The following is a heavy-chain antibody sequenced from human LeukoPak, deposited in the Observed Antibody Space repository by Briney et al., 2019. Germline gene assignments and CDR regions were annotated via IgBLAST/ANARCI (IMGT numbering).Heavy chain of an antibody. CDR2: INPNSGGT. Sequence: ASVKVSCKASGYTFTGYYMHWVRQAPGQGLEWMGWINPNSGGTNYAQKFQGRVTMTRDTSISTVYMELSRLRSDDTAVYYCARSRGWFGELLDFDYWGQGTLVTVSS. D-gene: IGHD3-10*01. J-gene: IGHJ4*02. CDR3: ARSRGWFGELLDFDY. V-gene: IGHV1-2*02. CDR1: GYTFTGYY.